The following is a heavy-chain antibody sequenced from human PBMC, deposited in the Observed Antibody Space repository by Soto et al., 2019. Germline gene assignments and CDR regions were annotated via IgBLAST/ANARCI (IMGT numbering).Heavy chain of an antibody. CDR3: AREVVDATPGFDY. V-gene: IGHV5-51*01. J-gene: IGHJ4*02. D-gene: IGHD2-15*01. CDR1: GYSFTSYW. CDR2: IYPGDSGT. Sequence: PGESLKISCKGSGYSFTSYWIGWVRQMPGKGLEWMGIIYPGDSGTRYSPSFQGQVTISADKSISTAYLQWSSLKASDTAMYYCAREVVDATPGFDYWGQGTLVTVSS.